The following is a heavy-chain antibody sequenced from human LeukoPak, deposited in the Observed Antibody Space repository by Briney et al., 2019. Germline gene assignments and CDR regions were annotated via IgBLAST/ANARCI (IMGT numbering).Heavy chain of an antibody. V-gene: IGHV3-53*01. J-gene: IGHJ1*01. Sequence: PGGSLRLSCAASGFTVSSNYMSCVRQAPGEGLEWVSVIYSGGSTYYADSVKGRFTISRDNSKNTLYLQMNSLRAEETAVYYCGRAGWGVNRQFWGQGPLVTVSS. CDR1: GFTVSSNY. D-gene: IGHD3-16*01. CDR2: IYSGGST. CDR3: GRAGWGVNRQF.